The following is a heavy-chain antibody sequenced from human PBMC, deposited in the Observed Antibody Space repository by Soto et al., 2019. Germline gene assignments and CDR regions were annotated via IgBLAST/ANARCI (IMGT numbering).Heavy chain of an antibody. V-gene: IGHV4-34*01. D-gene: IGHD3-3*01. J-gene: IGHJ3*02. CDR3: ARGGRGFLWSGDPSAFDI. CDR1: GGSLSGYY. Sequence: SETLSLTCAVYGGSLSGYYWSWIRQSPGKGLEWIGEINHSGSTNYNPSLKSRVTISVDTSKNQFSLKLSSVTAADTAVYYCARGGRGFLWSGDPSAFDIWGQGTFVTVSS. CDR2: INHSGST.